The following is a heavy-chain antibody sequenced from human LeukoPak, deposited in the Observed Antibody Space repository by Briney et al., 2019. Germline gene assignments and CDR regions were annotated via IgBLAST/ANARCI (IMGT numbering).Heavy chain of an antibody. D-gene: IGHD3-9*01. J-gene: IGHJ4*02. CDR3: ARSLAYYDILTG. CDR1: GGTFSSYA. CDR2: IIPIFGTA. Sequence: SSVKVSCKASGGTFSSYAISWVQQAPGQGLEWMGGIIPIFGTANYAQKFQGRVTITTDESTSTAYMELSSLRSEDTAVYYCARSLAYYDILTGWGQGTLVTVSS. V-gene: IGHV1-69*05.